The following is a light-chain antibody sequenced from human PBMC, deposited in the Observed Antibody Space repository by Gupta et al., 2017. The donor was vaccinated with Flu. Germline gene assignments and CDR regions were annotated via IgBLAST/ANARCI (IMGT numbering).Light chain of an antibody. CDR2: NDV. V-gene: IGLV3-21*02. CDR1: NIGSKS. J-gene: IGLJ2*01. CDR3: QVWDGSRDHVV. Sequence: GDNIGSKSVHGYQQRPGQAPVLVVYNDVDRPSGIPERFSGSNSGNTATLTLSRVEAGDEADYYCQVWDGSRDHVVFGGGTKLSVL.